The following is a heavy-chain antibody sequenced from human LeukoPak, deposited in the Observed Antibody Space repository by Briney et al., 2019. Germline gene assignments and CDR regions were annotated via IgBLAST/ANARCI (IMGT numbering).Heavy chain of an antibody. CDR1: SGSISSYY. CDR3: ARHEKLGQFDY. CDR2: VYYSGSA. J-gene: IGHJ4*02. D-gene: IGHD3-10*01. V-gene: IGHV4-59*08. Sequence: MTSETLSLTCTVSSGSISSYYWSGIRQPPGKGLEWIGYVYYSGSANYNPSLKSRVTISVDTSKNQFSLKLSSVTAADTAVYYCARHEKLGQFDYWGQGTLVTVSS.